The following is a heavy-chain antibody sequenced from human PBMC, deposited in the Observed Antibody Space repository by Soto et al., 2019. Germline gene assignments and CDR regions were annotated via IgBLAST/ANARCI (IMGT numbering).Heavy chain of an antibody. CDR3: ARDLHLVPAAMPPKDYYYYGMDV. J-gene: IGHJ6*02. Sequence: QVQLVESGGGVVQPGRSLRLSCAASGFTFSSYAMHWVRQAPGKGLEWVAVISYDGSNKYYADSVKGRFTISRDNSKNTLYLQMNSLRAEDTAVYYCARDLHLVPAAMPPKDYYYYGMDVWGQGTTVTVSS. CDR1: GFTFSSYA. V-gene: IGHV3-30-3*01. CDR2: ISYDGSNK. D-gene: IGHD2-2*01.